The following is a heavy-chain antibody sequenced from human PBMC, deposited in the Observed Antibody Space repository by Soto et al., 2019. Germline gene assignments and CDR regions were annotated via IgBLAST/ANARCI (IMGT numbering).Heavy chain of an antibody. V-gene: IGHV3-30*18. CDR2: ISYDGSNK. CDR3: AKDKEKWLQSTLDI. CDR1: GFTFSSYG. D-gene: IGHD5-12*01. Sequence: PGGSLSPSCAASGFTFSSYGMHWVRQAPGKGLEWVAVISYDGSNKYYADSVKGRFTISRDNSKNALYLQMNSLRAEDTAVYYCAKDKEKWLQSTLDIWGQGTMVTVSS. J-gene: IGHJ3*02.